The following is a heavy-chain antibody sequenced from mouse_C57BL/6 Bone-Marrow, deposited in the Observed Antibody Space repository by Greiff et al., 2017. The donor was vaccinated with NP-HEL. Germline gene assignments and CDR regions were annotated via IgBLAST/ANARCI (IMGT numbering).Heavy chain of an antibody. Sequence: QVHQQQPGAELVKPGASVKMSCKASGYTFTSYWITWVKQRPGQGLEWIGDIYPGSGSTNYNEKFKSKATLTVDTSSSTAYMQLSSLTSEDSAVYYCARCGYYYGSPWFAYWGQGTLVTVSA. J-gene: IGHJ3*01. D-gene: IGHD1-1*01. CDR1: GYTFTSYW. CDR3: ARCGYYYGSPWFAY. V-gene: IGHV1-55*01. CDR2: IYPGSGST.